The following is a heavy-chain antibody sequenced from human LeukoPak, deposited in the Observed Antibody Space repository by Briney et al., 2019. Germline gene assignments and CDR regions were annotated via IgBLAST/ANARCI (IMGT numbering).Heavy chain of an antibody. J-gene: IGHJ4*02. CDR2: IYYSGST. Sequence: PSETLSLTCTVSGGSISSTTYYWGWIRQPPGKRLEWIGSIYYSGSTYYNPSLKSRVTISVDTSKNQFSLKLSSVTAADTAVYYCARNLFLSYFDYWGQGTLVTVSS. CDR1: GGSISSTTYY. CDR3: ARNLFLSYFDY. V-gene: IGHV4-39*07.